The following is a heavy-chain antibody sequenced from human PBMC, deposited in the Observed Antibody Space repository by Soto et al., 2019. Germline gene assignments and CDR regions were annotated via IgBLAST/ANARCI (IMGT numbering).Heavy chain of an antibody. CDR2: IYPGDSDT. J-gene: IGHJ6*02. V-gene: IGHV5-51*01. Sequence: PGESLKISCKGSGYSFTGYWIGWVRQMPGKGLEWMGIIYPGDSDTRYSPSFQGQVTISADKSISTAYLQWSSLKASDTAMYYCARAVDYGDYNYYYYGMDVWGQGTTVTVSS. CDR1: GYSFTGYW. CDR3: ARAVDYGDYNYYYYGMDV. D-gene: IGHD4-17*01.